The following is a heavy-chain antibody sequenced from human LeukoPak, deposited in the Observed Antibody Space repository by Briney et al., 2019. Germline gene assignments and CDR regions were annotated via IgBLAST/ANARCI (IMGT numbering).Heavy chain of an antibody. J-gene: IGHJ6*02. Sequence: PGGSLRLSCAASGFTFSDYYMSWIRQAPGKGLEWVSYISSSGSTIYYADSVKGRFTISRDNAKNSLYLQMNSLRAEDTAVYYCARERKTTVVTNGMDVWGQGTTVTVSS. CDR1: GFTFSDYY. V-gene: IGHV3-11*01. D-gene: IGHD4-23*01. CDR3: ARERKTTVVTNGMDV. CDR2: ISSSGSTI.